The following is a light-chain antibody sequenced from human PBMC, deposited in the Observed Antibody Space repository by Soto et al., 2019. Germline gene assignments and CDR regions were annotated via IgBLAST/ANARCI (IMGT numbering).Light chain of an antibody. J-gene: IGKJ2*01. CDR3: QQYNNWPPLYT. CDR2: DAS. CDR1: QSVSSN. V-gene: IGKV3-15*01. Sequence: EIVMTQSPATLSVSPGERATLSCRASQSVSSNLAWYQQKPGQAPRLLVYDASTRATGIPARFSGSGSGTEFTLAISSLQSEDFAGSYCQQYNNWPPLYTFGQGTRLEIK.